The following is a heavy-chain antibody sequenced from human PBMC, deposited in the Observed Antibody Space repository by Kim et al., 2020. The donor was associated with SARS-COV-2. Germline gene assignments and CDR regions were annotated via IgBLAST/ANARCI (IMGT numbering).Heavy chain of an antibody. D-gene: IGHD6-13*01. Sequence: AQKFQGRVTMTRDTSISTAYMELSRLRSDDTAVYYCARGVPYSSSWYFDLWGRGTLVTVSS. J-gene: IGHJ2*01. CDR3: ARGVPYSSSWYFDL. V-gene: IGHV1-2*02.